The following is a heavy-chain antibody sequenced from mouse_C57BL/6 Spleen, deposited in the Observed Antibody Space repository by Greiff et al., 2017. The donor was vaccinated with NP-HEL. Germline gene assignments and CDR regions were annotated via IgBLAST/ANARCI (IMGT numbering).Heavy chain of an antibody. J-gene: IGHJ1*03. Sequence: VQRVESGPGLVQPSQSLSITCTVSGFSLTSYGVHWVRQSPGKGLEWLGVIWRGGSTDYNAAFMSRLSITKDNSKSQVFFKMNSLQADDTAIYYCAKTGSSFWYFDVWGTGTTVTVSS. CDR2: IWRGGST. D-gene: IGHD1-1*01. V-gene: IGHV2-5*01. CDR3: AKTGSSFWYFDV. CDR1: GFSLTSYG.